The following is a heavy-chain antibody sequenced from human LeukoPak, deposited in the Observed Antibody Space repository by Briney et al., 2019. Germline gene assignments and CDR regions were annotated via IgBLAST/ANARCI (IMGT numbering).Heavy chain of an antibody. J-gene: IGHJ5*02. CDR3: ARGRSSSWYNWFDP. CDR1: GYTFTDYY. CDR2: INPDSGGT. V-gene: IGHV1-2*02. D-gene: IGHD6-13*01. Sequence: ASVKVSCKASGYTFTDYYMHWVRQAPGQGLEWMGWINPDSGGTNYAQNFQGRVTMTRDTSISTAYMELSRLRSDDTAVYYCARGRSSSWYNWFDPWGQGTLVTVSS.